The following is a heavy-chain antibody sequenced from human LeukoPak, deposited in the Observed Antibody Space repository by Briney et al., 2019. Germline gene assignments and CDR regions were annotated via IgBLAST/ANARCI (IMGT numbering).Heavy chain of an antibody. CDR3: ARALGRLSWFDP. D-gene: IGHD7-27*01. CDR2: IYYSGRT. J-gene: IGHJ5*02. Sequence: SETLSLTCSVSGASISISNYYWGWIRQPPGKGLEWIGSIYYSGRTYYNPSLKSRVTISVDTSKNQFSLKLRFVTAADTAVYYCARALGRLSWFDPWGQGTLVSVSS. CDR1: GASISISNYY. V-gene: IGHV4-39*07.